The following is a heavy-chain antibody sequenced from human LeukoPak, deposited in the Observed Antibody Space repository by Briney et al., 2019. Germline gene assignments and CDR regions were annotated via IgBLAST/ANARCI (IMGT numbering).Heavy chain of an antibody. CDR1: GFSFSSYA. CDR3: VKDPLDGMAPVWSFDY. D-gene: IGHD2-21*01. CDR2: ISSNGGST. Sequence: GGSLRLSCAASGFSFSSYAMHWARQGPGKGLEYVSAISSNGGSTYYADSVKGRFTISRDNSKNTLYLQMSSLRAEDTAVYYCVKDPLDGMAPVWSFDYWGQGTLVTVSS. J-gene: IGHJ4*02. V-gene: IGHV3-64D*09.